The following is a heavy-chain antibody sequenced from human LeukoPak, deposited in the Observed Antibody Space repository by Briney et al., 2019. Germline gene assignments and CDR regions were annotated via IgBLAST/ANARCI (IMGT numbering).Heavy chain of an antibody. CDR2: IYYSGST. Sequence: PSETLSLTCTVSGGSISSYYWSWIRQPPGKGLEWIGYIYYSGSTNYNPSLKSRVTTSVDTSKNQFSLKLSPVTAADTAVYYCARAPRGFYDYWGQGTLVTVSS. V-gene: IGHV4-59*01. J-gene: IGHJ4*02. D-gene: IGHD3-3*01. CDR1: GGSISSYY. CDR3: ARAPRGFYDY.